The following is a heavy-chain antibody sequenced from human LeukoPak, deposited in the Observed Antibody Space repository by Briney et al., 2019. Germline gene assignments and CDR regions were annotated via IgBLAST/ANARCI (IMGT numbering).Heavy chain of an antibody. CDR2: ISYDGSNK. V-gene: IGHV3-30*02. J-gene: IGHJ4*02. CDR3: ATFGDYVGGAFDY. Sequence: GALRLSCTASGFNISYYAIHWVRQAPGKGLEWVSFISYDGSNKYYADSVKGRFTISRDNSKNTLYLQMNSLRTEDTAVYYCATFGDYVGGAFDYWGQGTLATVSS. CDR1: GFNISYYA. D-gene: IGHD3-16*01.